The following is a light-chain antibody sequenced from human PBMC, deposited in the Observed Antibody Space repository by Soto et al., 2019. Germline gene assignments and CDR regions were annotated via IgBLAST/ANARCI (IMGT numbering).Light chain of an antibody. CDR2: DVS. V-gene: IGLV2-11*01. CDR1: SSDVGGYNY. Sequence: QSALTQPRSVSGSPGQSVTISCTGTSSDVGGYNYVSWYQQHPGKAPKLMIYDVSKRPSGVPDRFSGSKSGNTASLTISGRQAEDEADYYCCSYAGSYSFGYVFGTGTKLTVL. CDR3: CSYAGSYSFGYV. J-gene: IGLJ1*01.